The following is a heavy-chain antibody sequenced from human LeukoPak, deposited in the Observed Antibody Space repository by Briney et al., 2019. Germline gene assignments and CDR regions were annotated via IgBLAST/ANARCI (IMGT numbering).Heavy chain of an antibody. CDR2: ISASGGYT. CDR3: AKDGDYYDSSGSRTRDFDS. CDR1: GFIFSNAW. Sequence: GGSLRLSCAASGFIFSNAWMNWVRQAPGKGLEWVSAISASGGYTYYADSVKGRFTISRDNSKKTLYVQMKSLRAEDTAVYYCAKDGDYYDSSGSRTRDFDSWGQGTLVTVSS. V-gene: IGHV3-23*01. D-gene: IGHD3-22*01. J-gene: IGHJ4*02.